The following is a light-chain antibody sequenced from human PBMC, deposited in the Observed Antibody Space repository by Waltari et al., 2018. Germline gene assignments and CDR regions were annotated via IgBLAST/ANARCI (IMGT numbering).Light chain of an antibody. J-gene: IGLJ3*02. Sequence: NFMLTQPHSVSESPGKTVTISCTGSSGSIATNYVQWFHQRPGSAPTIVIYEDNLRPSGVPDRFSGTIDSSSNSASLTISGLKTEDEADYYCQSYDGNNVVFGGGTKLTVL. CDR1: SGSIATNY. V-gene: IGLV6-57*02. CDR3: QSYDGNNVV. CDR2: EDN.